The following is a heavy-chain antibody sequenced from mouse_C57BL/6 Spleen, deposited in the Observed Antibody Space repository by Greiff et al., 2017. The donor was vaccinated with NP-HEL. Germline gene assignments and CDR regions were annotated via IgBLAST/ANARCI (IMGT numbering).Heavy chain of an antibody. CDR1: GYTFTSYW. CDR3: TRDYYASSYNYYAMDY. J-gene: IGHJ4*01. V-gene: IGHV1-5*01. Sequence: VQLQQSGTVLARPGASVKMSCKTSGYTFTSYWMHWVKQRPGQGLEWIGAIYTGNSDTSYNQKFKGKAKLTAVTSASTAYMELSSLTNEDSAVYYCTRDYYASSYNYYAMDYWGQGTSVTVSS. D-gene: IGHD1-1*01. CDR2: IYTGNSDT.